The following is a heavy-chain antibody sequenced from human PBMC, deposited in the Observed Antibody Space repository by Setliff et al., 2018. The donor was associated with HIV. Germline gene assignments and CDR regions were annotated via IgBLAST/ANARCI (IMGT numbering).Heavy chain of an antibody. V-gene: IGHV4-39*01. CDR3: ARLRAAGTVHYFDP. Sequence: SETLSLTCTVSGGSIRSIEYFWGWIRKPPGKGLEWRGNIGNIYYGGTTYYNPSLKGLITISVFTSSQQLSLTLTSVTPADTAVYYCARLRAAGTVHYFDPWGQGTQVTVSS. CDR1: GGSIRSIEYF. D-gene: IGHD6-13*01. CDR2: IYYGGTT. J-gene: IGHJ5*02.